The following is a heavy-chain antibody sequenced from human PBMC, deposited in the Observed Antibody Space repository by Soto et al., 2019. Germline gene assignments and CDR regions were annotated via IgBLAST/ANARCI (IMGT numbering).Heavy chain of an antibody. CDR2: IYYGGSN. J-gene: IGHJ5*02. D-gene: IGHD2-21*02. Sequence: EALSLTSTGSGGSISSYYWSWIRHRPGQGLDCISYIYYGGSNIYIPSLKIRVTISVDKSKIQFALKLSSVTAADPAVYYCAGEYRGDATFDPWGQGTLVTVS. CDR3: AGEYRGDATFDP. V-gene: IGHV4-59*01. CDR1: GGSISSYY.